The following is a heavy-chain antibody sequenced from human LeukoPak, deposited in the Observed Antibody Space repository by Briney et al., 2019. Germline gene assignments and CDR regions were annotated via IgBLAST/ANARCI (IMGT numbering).Heavy chain of an antibody. D-gene: IGHD6-13*01. Sequence: GESLKISCKGSGYSFTSYWIGWVRQMPGKGLEWMGIIYPGDSDTRYSPSFQGQVTISADKSISTAYLQWGSLKASDTTMYYCARGPHYTNIAAAGTLDYWGQGTLVTVSS. V-gene: IGHV5-51*01. CDR2: IYPGDSDT. CDR3: ARGPHYTNIAAAGTLDY. J-gene: IGHJ4*02. CDR1: GYSFTSYW.